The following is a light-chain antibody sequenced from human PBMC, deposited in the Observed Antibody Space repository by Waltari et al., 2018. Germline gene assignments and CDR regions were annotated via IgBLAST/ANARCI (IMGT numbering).Light chain of an antibody. CDR1: SGHSSYA. Sequence: QLVLTQSPSASASLGASVKLTCTLRSGHSSYAIARHQQQPEKGPRYLMKVNSDGSHSKGDGIPDRFSGSSSGAERYLTISSLQSEDEADYYCQTWGTGIRVFGGGTKLTVL. J-gene: IGLJ3*02. V-gene: IGLV4-69*01. CDR3: QTWGTGIRV. CDR2: VNSDGSH.